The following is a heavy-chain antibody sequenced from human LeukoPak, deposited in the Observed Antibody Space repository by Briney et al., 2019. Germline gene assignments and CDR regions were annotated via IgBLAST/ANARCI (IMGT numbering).Heavy chain of an antibody. CDR2: IFYSGST. CDR3: ARGLPGYSGGDDALDI. CDR1: GGSITSYY. V-gene: IGHV4-59*01. Sequence: SETLSLTCTVSGGSITSYYWSWFRQPPGKGLEYIGYIFYSGSTNYSPSLKSRVTISLDTSKNQFSLMLSSVTAADTAVYYCARGLPGYSGGDDALDIWGQGTVVIVS. J-gene: IGHJ3*02. D-gene: IGHD6-19*01.